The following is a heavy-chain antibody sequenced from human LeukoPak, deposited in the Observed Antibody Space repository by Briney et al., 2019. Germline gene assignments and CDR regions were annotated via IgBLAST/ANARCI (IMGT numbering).Heavy chain of an antibody. CDR2: IIPILGTA. J-gene: IGHJ6*02. Sequence: SVKVSCKASGGTFSSYAISWVRQAPGQGLEWMGRIIPILGTANYAQKFQGRVTITADKSTSTAYMELSSLRSEDTAVYYCARPRGITGTPPRDYYGMDVWGQGTTVTVSS. CDR3: ARPRGITGTPPRDYYGMDV. V-gene: IGHV1-69*04. CDR1: GGTFSSYA. D-gene: IGHD1/OR15-1a*01.